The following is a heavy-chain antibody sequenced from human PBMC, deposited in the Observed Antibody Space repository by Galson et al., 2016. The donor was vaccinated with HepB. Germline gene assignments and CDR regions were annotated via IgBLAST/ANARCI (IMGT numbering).Heavy chain of an antibody. D-gene: IGHD3-3*01. CDR2: IKRDGGEK. CDR3: ARLILTYDFWSHYAMDV. CDR1: GFTFSSYW. Sequence: SLRLSCAASGFTFSSYWMTWVRQAPGKGLEWVANIKRDGGEKYYVDSVKGRFTISRDNAKKSLYLQMNSLRTEDTAVYYCARLILTYDFWSHYAMDVWGKGTTVTVSS. V-gene: IGHV3-7*01. J-gene: IGHJ6*04.